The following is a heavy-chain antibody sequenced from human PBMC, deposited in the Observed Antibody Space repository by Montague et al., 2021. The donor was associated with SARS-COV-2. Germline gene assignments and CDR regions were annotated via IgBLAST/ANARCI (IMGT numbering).Heavy chain of an antibody. Sequence: PALVKPTQTPTLTCTFSGFSLSTRGMRASWIRQPPGKALGWLARMDWDDEKFYSTSLETRLSISKDTSKNQVVLTMTNMDRVDTAAYYCALYYYESRAYYMKMYWGQGTLVTVSS. CDR1: GFSLSTRGMR. D-gene: IGHD3-22*01. V-gene: IGHV2-70*04. J-gene: IGHJ4*02. CDR3: ALYYYESRAYYMKMY. CDR2: MDWDDEK.